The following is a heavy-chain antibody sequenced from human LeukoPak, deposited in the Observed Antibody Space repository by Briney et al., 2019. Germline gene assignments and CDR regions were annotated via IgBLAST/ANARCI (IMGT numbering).Heavy chain of an antibody. V-gene: IGHV3-23*01. J-gene: IGHJ4*02. CDR3: AKGYSSGWSPFDY. Sequence: PGGSLRLSCAASGFTISSYAMSWVRQAPGKGLEWVSGISDSGGTTYYADSVKGRFTVSRGNSKNTLYLQMNSLRAEDTAVYFCAKGYSSGWSPFDYWGQGTLVTVSS. D-gene: IGHD6-19*01. CDR2: ISDSGGTT. CDR1: GFTISSYA.